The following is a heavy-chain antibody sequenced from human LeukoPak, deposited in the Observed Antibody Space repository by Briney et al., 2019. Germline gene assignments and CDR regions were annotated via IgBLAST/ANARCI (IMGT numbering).Heavy chain of an antibody. D-gene: IGHD5-18*01. V-gene: IGHV1-2*02. CDR3: ARSADTAMVTYFDY. J-gene: IGHJ4*02. CDR2: INPNSGGT. Sequence: ASVKVSCKASGYTFTGYHMHWVRQAPGQGLEWMGWINPNSGGTNYAQKFQGRVTMTRDTSISTAYMELSRLRSDDTAVYYCARSADTAMVTYFDYWGQGTLVTVSS. CDR1: GYTFTGYH.